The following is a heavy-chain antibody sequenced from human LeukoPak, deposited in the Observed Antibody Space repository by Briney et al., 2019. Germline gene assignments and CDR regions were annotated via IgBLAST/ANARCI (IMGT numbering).Heavy chain of an antibody. D-gene: IGHD6-13*01. CDR3: ARVGTPIAAAGTHPSFDY. Sequence: SETLSLTCTVSGGSISSYFWNWIRQPAGKGLEWIGRIYISGSTIYNPSLKSRVTLSVDTSKNQVSLKLSSVTAADTAMYYCARVGTPIAAAGTHPSFDYWGQGTLVTVSS. CDR2: IYISGST. V-gene: IGHV4-4*07. J-gene: IGHJ4*02. CDR1: GGSISSYF.